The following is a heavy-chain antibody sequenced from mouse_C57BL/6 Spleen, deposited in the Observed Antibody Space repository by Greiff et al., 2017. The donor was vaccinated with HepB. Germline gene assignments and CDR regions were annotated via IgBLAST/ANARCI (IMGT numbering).Heavy chain of an antibody. CDR3: ARDTANYYGSSYAMDY. CDR2: INYDGSST. J-gene: IGHJ4*01. Sequence: EVQVVESEGGLVQPGSSMKLSCTASGFTFSDYYMAWVRQVPEKGLEWVANINYDGSSTYYLDSLKSRFIISRDNAKNILYLQMSSLKSEDTATYYCARDTANYYGSSYAMDYWGQGTSVTVSS. CDR1: GFTFSDYY. D-gene: IGHD1-1*01. V-gene: IGHV5-16*01.